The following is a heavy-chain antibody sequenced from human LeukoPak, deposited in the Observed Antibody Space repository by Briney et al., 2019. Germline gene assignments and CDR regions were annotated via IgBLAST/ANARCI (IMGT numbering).Heavy chain of an antibody. CDR3: AKVSAMVFTFDY. CDR2: VSGSGGST. V-gene: IGHV3-23*01. CDR1: GFTFSSYA. D-gene: IGHD5-18*01. J-gene: IGHJ4*02. Sequence: GGSLRLSCAASGFTFSSYAMSWVRQAPGKGLEWVSAVSGSGGSTYYADSVKGRFTISRDNSKNTLYLQMNSLRAEDTAVYYCAKVSAMVFTFDYWGQGTLVTVSS.